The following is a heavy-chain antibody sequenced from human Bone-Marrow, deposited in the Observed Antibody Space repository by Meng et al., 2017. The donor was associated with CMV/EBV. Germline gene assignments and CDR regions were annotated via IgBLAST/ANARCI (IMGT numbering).Heavy chain of an antibody. V-gene: IGHV1-18*01. CDR2: ISAYKDNT. CDR1: GYTFTSYG. J-gene: IGHJ4*02. CDR3: ARDLKHTSGWFTY. D-gene: IGHD6-19*01. Sequence: ASVKVSCKASGYTFTSYGISWVRQAPGQGLEWMGWISAYKDNTNYAQKFQDRVTMTTDTSTSTAYLELRSLRSDDTAVYYCARDLKHTSGWFTYWGQGTLVTVSS.